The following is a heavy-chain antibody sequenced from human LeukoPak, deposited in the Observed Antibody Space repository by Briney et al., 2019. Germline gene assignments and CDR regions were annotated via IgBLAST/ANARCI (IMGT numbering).Heavy chain of an antibody. CDR2: IYSKGTT. J-gene: IGHJ4*02. CDR3: ARLRYTGTSQYYFDS. Sequence: SETLSLTCAASGDSVSSFYWSWVRQSAGKGLEWIGRIYSKGTTKYNLSLKSRVTISLDQSKNQFSLYLSSVTAADTAVYYCARLRYTGTSQYYFDSWGQGFLVTVSS. CDR1: GDSVSSFY. V-gene: IGHV4-4*07. D-gene: IGHD1-26*01.